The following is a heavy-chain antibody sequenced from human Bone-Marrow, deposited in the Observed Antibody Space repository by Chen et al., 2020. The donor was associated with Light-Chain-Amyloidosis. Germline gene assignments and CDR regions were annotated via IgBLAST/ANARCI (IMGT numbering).Heavy chain of an antibody. CDR2: LRGRGGSR. Sequence: EVQLVESGGGLLQRGGSLRLSCAASGFAFSSYAMSWVRQAPGKGLEWVATLRGRGGSRYYGDSVKCRLTISRDNSKNALFRQMNSVRAEDTAVYYCAKDISYDDILPGYPADAFDIWGQGTMVTVSS. J-gene: IGHJ3*02. D-gene: IGHD3-9*01. V-gene: IGHV3-23*04. CDR1: GFAFSSYA. CDR3: AKDISYDDILPGYPADAFDI.